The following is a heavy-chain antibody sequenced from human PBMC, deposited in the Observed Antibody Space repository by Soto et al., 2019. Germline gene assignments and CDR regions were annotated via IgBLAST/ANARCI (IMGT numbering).Heavy chain of an antibody. CDR3: AKDIGISSSWYALGGYYYYGMDV. D-gene: IGHD6-13*01. CDR1: GFTFDDYA. Sequence: EVQLVESGGGLVQPGRSLRLSCAASGFTFDDYAMHWVRQAPGKGLEWVSGISWISGSIGYADSVKGRFTISRDNAKHSLYLQMNSLRAEDTALYYCAKDIGISSSWYALGGYYYYGMDVWGQGTTVTVSS. V-gene: IGHV3-9*01. CDR2: ISWISGSI. J-gene: IGHJ6*02.